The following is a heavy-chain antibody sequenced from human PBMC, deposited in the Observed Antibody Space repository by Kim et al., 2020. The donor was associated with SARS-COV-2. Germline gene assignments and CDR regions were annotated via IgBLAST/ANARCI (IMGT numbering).Heavy chain of an antibody. D-gene: IGHD3-10*01. Sequence: YADSVKGRFPISRDNSKNTLYLQMNRLRAEDTAVYHCAKLRYGSGSYCDYWGQGTLVTVSS. J-gene: IGHJ4*02. V-gene: IGHV3-23*01. CDR3: AKLRYGSGSYCDY.